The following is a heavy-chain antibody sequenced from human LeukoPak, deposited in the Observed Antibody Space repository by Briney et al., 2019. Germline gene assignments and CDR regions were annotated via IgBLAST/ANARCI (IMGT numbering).Heavy chain of an antibody. V-gene: IGHV1-69*04. CDR1: GGTFSSYA. CDR3: ARDSNSLSDY. J-gene: IGHJ4*02. D-gene: IGHD2-15*01. Sequence: SVKVSCKASGGTFSSYAISWVRQAPGQGLEWMGRIIPIFGIANYAQKFQGRVTITADKSTSTAYMELSSLRSEDTAVYYCARDSNSLSDYWGQGTLVTVSS. CDR2: IIPIFGIA.